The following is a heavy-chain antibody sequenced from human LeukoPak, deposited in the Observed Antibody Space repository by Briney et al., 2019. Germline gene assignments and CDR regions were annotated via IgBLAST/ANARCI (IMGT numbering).Heavy chain of an antibody. CDR3: VRGRYNYGYIFDY. CDR1: GFTFSSYA. CDR2: ISSSSSYI. J-gene: IGHJ4*02. D-gene: IGHD5-18*01. V-gene: IGHV3-21*01. Sequence: GGSLRLSCAASGFTFSSYAMNWVRQAPGKGLEWVSSISSSSSYIYYADSMKGRFTVSRDNARNSVYLQMNSLRVEDTAVYYCVRGRYNYGYIFDYWGQGTLVTVSS.